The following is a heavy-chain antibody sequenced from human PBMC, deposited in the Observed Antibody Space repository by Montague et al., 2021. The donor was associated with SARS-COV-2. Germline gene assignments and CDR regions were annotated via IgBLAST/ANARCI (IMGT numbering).Heavy chain of an antibody. CDR1: GDSVSSNIAT. V-gene: IGHV6-1*01. J-gene: IGHJ4*02. CDR3: ARIPVGSKYYFDF. D-gene: IGHD2-2*01. Sequence: CAISGDSVSSNIATWNWIRQSPSRGLEWLGRTYYRSKCYNDYAESVQSRITIDPDTSKHQFSLHLNSVTPEDTAVYYCARIPVGSKYYFDFWGQGTLVTVSS. CDR2: TYYRSKCYN.